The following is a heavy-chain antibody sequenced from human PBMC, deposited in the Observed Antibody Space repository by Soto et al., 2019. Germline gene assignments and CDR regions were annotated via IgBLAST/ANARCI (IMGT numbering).Heavy chain of an antibody. J-gene: IGHJ5*02. CDR3: ARTDSYGDYHGWFDP. V-gene: IGHV4-59*08. CDR1: GGSISSYY. D-gene: IGHD4-17*01. Sequence: QVQLQESGPGLVKPSETLSLTCTVSGGSISSYYWSWIRQPPGKGLEWIGYIYYSGSTNYNPSLKSRVARSVEWSMSQFSLKLRSVTAAETAVYYCARTDSYGDYHGWFDPWGQGTLVTASS. CDR2: IYYSGST.